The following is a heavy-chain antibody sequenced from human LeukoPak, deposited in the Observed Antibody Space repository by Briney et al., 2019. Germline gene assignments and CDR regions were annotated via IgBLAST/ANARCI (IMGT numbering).Heavy chain of an antibody. V-gene: IGHV3-30*18. Sequence: PGGSLRLSCAASGFTFSSYGMHWVRQAPGKGLEWVAVISYDGSNKYYADSVKGRFTISRDNSKNTLYLQMNSLRAEDTAVYYCAKDGPTGYYMDVWGKGTTVTVSS. D-gene: IGHD3/OR15-3a*01. CDR2: ISYDGSNK. CDR3: AKDGPTGYYMDV. CDR1: GFTFSSYG. J-gene: IGHJ6*03.